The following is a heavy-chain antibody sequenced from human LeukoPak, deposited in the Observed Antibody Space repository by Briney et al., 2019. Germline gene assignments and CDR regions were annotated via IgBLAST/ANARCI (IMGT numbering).Heavy chain of an antibody. D-gene: IGHD2-8*01. V-gene: IGHV4-59*01. J-gene: IGHJ6*02. CDR2: IHYSGST. CDR3: ARDWGGDCTNGVCYSHGMDV. CDR1: GGSISSYY. Sequence: PSETLSLTCTVSGGSISSYYWSWIRQPPGKGLEWIGYIHYSGSTNYNPSLKSRVTLSVDTSKNQFSLKLSSVTAADTAVYYCARDWGGDCTNGVCYSHGMDVWGQGTTVTVSS.